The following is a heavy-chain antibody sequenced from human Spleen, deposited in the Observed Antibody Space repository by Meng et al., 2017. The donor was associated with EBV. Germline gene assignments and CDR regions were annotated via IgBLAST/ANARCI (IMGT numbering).Heavy chain of an antibody. CDR1: GGSFSGYY. CDR2: INHSGST. Sequence: QVHLQQWGAGLLKPSETLSLTCAVYGGSFSGYYWSWIRQPPGKGLEWIGEINHSGSTNYNPSLKSRVTISVDTSKNQFSLKLSSVTAADTAVYYCATTYGDDSHYFDYWGQGTLVTVSS. D-gene: IGHD4-17*01. V-gene: IGHV4-34*01. CDR3: ATTYGDDSHYFDY. J-gene: IGHJ4*02.